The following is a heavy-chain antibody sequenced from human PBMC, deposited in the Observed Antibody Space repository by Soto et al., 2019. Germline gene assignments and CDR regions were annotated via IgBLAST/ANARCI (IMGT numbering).Heavy chain of an antibody. CDR3: ARGIRITMVRGVIYYFDY. CDR1: GYTFTSYD. V-gene: IGHV1-8*01. J-gene: IGHJ4*02. CDR2: MNPNSGNT. D-gene: IGHD3-10*01. Sequence: GASVKVSCKASGYTFTSYDINWVRQVTGQGLEWMGWMNPNSGNTGYAQKFQGRVTMTRNTSISTAYMELSSLRSEDTAVYYCARGIRITMVRGVIYYFDYWGQGTLVTVSS.